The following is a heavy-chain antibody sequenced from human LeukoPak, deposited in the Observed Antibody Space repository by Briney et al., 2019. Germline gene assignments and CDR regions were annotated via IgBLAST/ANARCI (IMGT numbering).Heavy chain of an antibody. V-gene: IGHV3-30*18. D-gene: IGHD3-10*01. CDR3: AKEFHRVHDAFDT. CDR2: ISHDGSKK. J-gene: IGHJ3*02. Sequence: GGSLRLSCAVSGFTFSSESIHWVRQAPGKGLEWVAVISHDGSKKYYGDSVKGRFTISRDNARSTGYLQMNSLTTEDPAVYHCAKEFHRVHDAFDTWGHGTMVTVSS. CDR1: GFTFSSES.